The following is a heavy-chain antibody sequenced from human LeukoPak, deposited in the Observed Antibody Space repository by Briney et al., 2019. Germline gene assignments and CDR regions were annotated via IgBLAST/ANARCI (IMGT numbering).Heavy chain of an antibody. CDR3: ARGYSFALYYFDY. CDR2: IYSSGST. D-gene: IGHD5-18*01. CDR1: GDSISGYY. Sequence: SETLSLTCSVSGDSISGYYWSWIRQPPGKGLEWIGYIYSSGSTSYNPSLKSRVTISVGTSENQFSLKLRSVTAADTAKYYCARGYSFALYYFDYWGQGPLVTVSS. V-gene: IGHV4-59*01. J-gene: IGHJ4*02.